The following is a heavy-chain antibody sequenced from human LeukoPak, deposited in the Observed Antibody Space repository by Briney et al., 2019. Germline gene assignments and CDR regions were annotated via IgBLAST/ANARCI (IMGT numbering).Heavy chain of an antibody. CDR2: ISSNGGST. V-gene: IGHV3-64*01. CDR1: GFTFSSYA. Sequence: SGGSLRLSCAASGFTFSSYAMHWVRQAPGKGLEYVSAISSNGGSTYYANSVKGRFTISRDNSKNTLYLQMGSLRAEDMAVYYCARERGDRITIFGHLDYWGQGTLVTVSS. D-gene: IGHD3-3*01. CDR3: ARERGDRITIFGHLDY. J-gene: IGHJ4*02.